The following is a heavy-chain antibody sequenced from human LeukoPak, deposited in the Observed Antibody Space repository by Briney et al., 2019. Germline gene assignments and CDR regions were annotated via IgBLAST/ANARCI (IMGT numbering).Heavy chain of an antibody. Sequence: SETLSLICTVSGGSISSSSYYWGWIRQPPGKGLEWIGSIYYSGSTYYNPSLKSRVTISVDTSKNQFSLKLSSVTAADTALYYCALYCSSTSCLGFDYWGQGTLVTVSS. V-gene: IGHV4-39*01. CDR3: ALYCSSTSCLGFDY. J-gene: IGHJ4*02. D-gene: IGHD2-2*01. CDR1: GGSISSSSYY. CDR2: IYYSGST.